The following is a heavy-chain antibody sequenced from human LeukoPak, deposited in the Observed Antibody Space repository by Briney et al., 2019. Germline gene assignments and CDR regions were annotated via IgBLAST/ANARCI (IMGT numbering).Heavy chain of an antibody. Sequence: GGSLRLSCAASGFTFRDAWMNWVRQAPGKGLEWVSSISSSSSYIYYADSVKGRFTISRDNAKNSLYLQMNSLRAEDTAVYYCARDSVAYYDETKGFDPWGQGTLVTVSS. D-gene: IGHD3-3*01. CDR2: ISSSSSYI. J-gene: IGHJ5*02. CDR1: GFTFRDAW. V-gene: IGHV3-21*01. CDR3: ARDSVAYYDETKGFDP.